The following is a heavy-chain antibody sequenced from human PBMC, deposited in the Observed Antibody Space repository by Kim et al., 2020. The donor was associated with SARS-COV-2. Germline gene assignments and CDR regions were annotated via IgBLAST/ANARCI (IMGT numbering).Heavy chain of an antibody. Sequence: TTNYNPSLKIRVTISVDTSKNQFSLKLSSVTAADTAVYYCARESSGYAGYWGQGTLVTVSS. J-gene: IGHJ4*02. CDR3: ARESSGYAGY. D-gene: IGHD3-3*01. V-gene: IGHV4-34*01. CDR2: TT.